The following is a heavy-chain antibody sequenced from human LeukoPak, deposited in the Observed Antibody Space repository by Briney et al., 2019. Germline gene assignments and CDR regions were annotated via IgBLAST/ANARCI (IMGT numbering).Heavy chain of an antibody. J-gene: IGHJ5*02. V-gene: IGHV4-38-2*02. CDR2: IYHSGST. CDR3: AREGIAAAGTTPRNWFDP. Sequence: SETLSLTCTVSGYSISSGYYWGWIRQPPGKGLEWIGNIYHSGSTYYNPSLKSRVTISVDTSKNQFSLKLSSVTAADTAVYYCAREGIAAAGTTPRNWFDPWGQGTLVTVSS. CDR1: GYSISSGYY. D-gene: IGHD6-13*01.